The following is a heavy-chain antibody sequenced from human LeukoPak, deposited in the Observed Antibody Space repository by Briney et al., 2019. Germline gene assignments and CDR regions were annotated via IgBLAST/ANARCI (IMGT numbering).Heavy chain of an antibody. D-gene: IGHD2-2*01. CDR2: INPSGGST. J-gene: IGHJ5*02. Sequence: ASVTVSCTASGYTFTSYYMHWARQAPGQGLEWMGIINPSGGSTSYAQKFQGRVTMTRDTSTSTVYMELSSLRSEDTAVYYCARGRRVVVWVPAAPNWFDPWGQGTLVTVSS. CDR1: GYTFTSYY. CDR3: ARGRRVVVWVPAAPNWFDP. V-gene: IGHV1-46*01.